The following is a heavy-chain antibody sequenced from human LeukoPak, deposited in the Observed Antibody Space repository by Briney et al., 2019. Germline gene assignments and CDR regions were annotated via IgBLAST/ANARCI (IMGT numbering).Heavy chain of an antibody. V-gene: IGHV3-30-3*02. CDR3: AKNGARNGDNWNHGNYFDY. D-gene: IGHD1-14*01. J-gene: IGHJ4*02. CDR2: ISYDGSEK. CDR1: GFIFSSYA. Sequence: GGSLRLSCAASGFIFSSYAIHWVRQIPGKGLESVAVISYDGSEKYYAGSVRGRFTISRDNSKNTLYLQMNSLRAEDTAVYYCAKNGARNGDNWNHGNYFDYWGQGTLVTVSS.